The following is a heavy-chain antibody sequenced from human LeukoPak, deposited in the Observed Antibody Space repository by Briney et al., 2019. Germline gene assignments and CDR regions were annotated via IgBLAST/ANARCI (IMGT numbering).Heavy chain of an antibody. CDR2: ISTSGDGT. V-gene: IGHV3-23*01. J-gene: IGHJ4*02. CDR1: GFTFSSYA. D-gene: IGHD6-19*01. Sequence: GGSLRLSCAASGFTFSSYAMSWVRQAPGKGLEWASAISTSGDGTYYADSVKGRFTISRDNSKNTLYLQMNSLRAEDTAVYYCAKDKQWLPCDYWGQGTLVTVSS. CDR3: AKDKQWLPCDY.